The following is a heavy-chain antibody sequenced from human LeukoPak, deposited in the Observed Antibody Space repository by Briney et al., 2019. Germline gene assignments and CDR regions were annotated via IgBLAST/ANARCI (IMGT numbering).Heavy chain of an antibody. CDR3: ARSHDYGDSGYYAFDI. J-gene: IGHJ3*02. D-gene: IGHD4-17*01. V-gene: IGHV1-18*01. CDR1: GYTFTSYG. Sequence: GASVKVSCKASGYTFTSYGISWVRQAPGQGLEWMGWISAYNGNTNYAQKLQGRVTMTTDTSTSTAYMELSSLRSEDTAVYYCARSHDYGDSGYYAFDIWGQGTMVTVSS. CDR2: ISAYNGNT.